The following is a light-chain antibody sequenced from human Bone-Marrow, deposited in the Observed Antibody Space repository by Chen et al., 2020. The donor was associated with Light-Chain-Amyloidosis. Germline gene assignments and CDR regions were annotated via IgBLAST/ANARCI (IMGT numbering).Light chain of an antibody. CDR1: DLPKKY. CDR2: RET. J-gene: IGLJ2*01. V-gene: IGLV3-25*03. Sequence: SYELTQPPSVSVSPGQTARITCSGDDLPKKYAYWYQQKPGQAPVLVIHRETERPSGISERFSGSSSGTTAKLTISGVQAEDEADYHCQSADSSGTYEVIFGGGTKRTVL. CDR3: QSADSSGTYEVI.